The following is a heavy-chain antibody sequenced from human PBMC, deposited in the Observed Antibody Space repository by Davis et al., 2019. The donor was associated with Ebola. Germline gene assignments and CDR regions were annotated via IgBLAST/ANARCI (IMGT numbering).Heavy chain of an antibody. CDR2: TNPDGSQK. CDR1: GFTFSNYA. D-gene: IGHD3-16*01. Sequence: PGGSLRLSCAASGFTFSNYAMSWVRQAPGKGPEWVAKTNPDGSQKYYVDSVKGRFTISRDNAKNSLYLQMNSLRAEDTAVYYCAGPYMQDSNYWGQGTLVTVSS. J-gene: IGHJ4*02. V-gene: IGHV3-7*01. CDR3: AGPYMQDSNY.